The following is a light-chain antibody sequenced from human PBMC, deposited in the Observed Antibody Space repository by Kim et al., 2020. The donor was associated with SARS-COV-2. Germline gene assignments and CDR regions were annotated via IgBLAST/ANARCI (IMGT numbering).Light chain of an antibody. CDR1: TSDVGTYTY. CDR2: DVT. V-gene: IGLV2-14*03. Sequence: QSALTQPASVSGSPGQSITISCTGTTSDVGTYTYVSWYRQHPGRAPKVIIYDVTKQPSGVSNRFSGSKSANTASLTISDLQAEDEADYYCASYTNSNTFVFGTGTKVTVL. J-gene: IGLJ1*01. CDR3: ASYTNSNTFV.